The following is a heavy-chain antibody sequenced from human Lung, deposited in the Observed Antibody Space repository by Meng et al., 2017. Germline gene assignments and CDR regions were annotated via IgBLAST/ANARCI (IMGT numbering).Heavy chain of an antibody. Sequence: QVQLQESGPELVKHSQTLSLTRTVSGGSISSSNYYWSWIRQPPGKGLEWSGHIYNSGSTYYNPSLKSRITISVDTSKNQFSLKLSSVTAADTAVYYCARGQKGYFDLWGRGTLVTASS. CDR3: ARGQKGYFDL. CDR2: IYNSGST. J-gene: IGHJ2*01. V-gene: IGHV4-30-4*01. CDR1: GGSISSSNYY.